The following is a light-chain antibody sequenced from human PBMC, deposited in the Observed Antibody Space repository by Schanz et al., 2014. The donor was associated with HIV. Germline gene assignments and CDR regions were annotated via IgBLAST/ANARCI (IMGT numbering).Light chain of an antibody. CDR3: SSYTSSSTWV. CDR1: SSDIGAYDY. J-gene: IGLJ3*02. CDR2: DVS. V-gene: IGLV2-14*03. Sequence: QSALTQPDSVSGSPGQSITISCTGTSSDIGAYDYVSWYQQHPGRPPKLIIYDVSVRPSGISDRFSGSKSGNTASLTISGLQPEDEADYYCSSYTSSSTWVFGGGTKLTVL.